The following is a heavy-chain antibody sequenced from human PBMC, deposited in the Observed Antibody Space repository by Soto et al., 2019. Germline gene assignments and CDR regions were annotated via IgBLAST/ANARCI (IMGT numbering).Heavy chain of an antibody. J-gene: IGHJ1*01. CDR3: ARDLLYYYDSSGYSNFQH. D-gene: IGHD3-22*01. V-gene: IGHV1-18*01. CDR2: ISAYNGNT. CDR1: GYTFTSYG. Sequence: GASVKVSCKASGYTFTSYGISWVRQAPGQGLERMGWISAYNGNTNYAQKLQGRVTMTTDTSTSTAYMELRSLRSDDTAVYYCARDLLYYYDSSGYSNFQHWGQGTLVTVSS.